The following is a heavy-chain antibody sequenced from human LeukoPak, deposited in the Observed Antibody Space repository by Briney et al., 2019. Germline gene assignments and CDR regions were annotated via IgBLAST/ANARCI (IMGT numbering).Heavy chain of an antibody. CDR1: GYSFTSYW. V-gene: IGHV5-10-1*01. Sequence: GESLKISCKGSGYSFTSYWISWVRQMPGKGLEWMGRIDPSDSYTTYSPSFQGHVTISADKSISTAYLQWSSLEASDTAMYYCARELPGTVIATFGYWGQGTLVTVSS. J-gene: IGHJ4*02. CDR2: IDPSDSYT. CDR3: ARELPGTVIATFGY. D-gene: IGHD2-21*01.